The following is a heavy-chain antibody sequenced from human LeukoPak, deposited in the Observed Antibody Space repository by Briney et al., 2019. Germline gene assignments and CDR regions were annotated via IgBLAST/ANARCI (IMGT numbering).Heavy chain of an antibody. CDR2: INPSGGST. J-gene: IGHJ4*02. CDR3: ARDQDYYDSGSSSNDY. CDR1: GYTFTSYY. Sequence: ASVKVSCKASGYTFTSYYMHWVRQAPGQGLEWMGIINPSGGSTSYAQKFQGRVTMTRDTSTSTVYMELSSLRSEDTAVYYCARDQDYYDSGSSSNDYWGQGTLVTVSS. V-gene: IGHV1-46*01. D-gene: IGHD3-10*01.